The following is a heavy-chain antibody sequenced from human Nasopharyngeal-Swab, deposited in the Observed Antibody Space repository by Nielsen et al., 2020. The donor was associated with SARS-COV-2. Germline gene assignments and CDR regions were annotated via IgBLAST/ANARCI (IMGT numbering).Heavy chain of an antibody. CDR2: ISSSSSYI. CDR3: ARETPIPRSWYLLGSYYYGMDV. Sequence: GEPLKISCAASGFTFSSYSMNWVRQAPGKGLEWVSSISSSSSYIYYADSVKGRFTISRDNAKNSLYLQMNSLRAEDTAVYYCARETPIPRSWYLLGSYYYGMDVWGQGTTVTVSS. V-gene: IGHV3-21*01. J-gene: IGHJ6*02. CDR1: GFTFSSYS. D-gene: IGHD6-13*01.